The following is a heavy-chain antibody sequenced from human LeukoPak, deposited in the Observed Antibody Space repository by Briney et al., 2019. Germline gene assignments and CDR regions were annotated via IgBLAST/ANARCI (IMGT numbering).Heavy chain of an antibody. CDR3: ASWGRRGSWFDP. J-gene: IGHJ5*02. Sequence: PSETLSLTCTVSGYSISSGDYYWSWIRQPSGKGLEWIGSIYYSRTTYYNPSLKSRITTSVDTSKNQFSLNLNSVTAADTAVYYCASWGRRGSWFDPWGQGTLVTVSS. CDR1: GYSISSGDYY. D-gene: IGHD1-26*01. CDR2: IYYSRTT. V-gene: IGHV4-30-4*01.